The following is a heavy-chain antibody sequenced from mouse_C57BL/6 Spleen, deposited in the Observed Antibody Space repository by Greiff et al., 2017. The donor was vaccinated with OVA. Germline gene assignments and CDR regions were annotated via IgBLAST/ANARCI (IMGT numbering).Heavy chain of an antibody. V-gene: IGHV1-18*01. CDR1: GYTFTDYN. J-gene: IGHJ2*01. D-gene: IGHD3-2*02. CDR3: TRRDSSGGYFDY. CDR2: INPNNGGT. Sequence: VQLQQSGPELVKPGASVQIPCQASGYTFTDYNMAWVKQSPGKSLEWIGDINPNNGGTIYNQKFTGKATLTVDKSSSTAYMELRSLTNEDSAVYYCTRRDSSGGYFDYWGQGTTLTVSS.